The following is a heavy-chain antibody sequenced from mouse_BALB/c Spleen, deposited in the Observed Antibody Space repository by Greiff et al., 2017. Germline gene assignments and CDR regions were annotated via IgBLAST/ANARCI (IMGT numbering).Heavy chain of an antibody. J-gene: IGHJ4*01. CDR3: ARPESPYYAMDY. CDR1: GFTFTDYY. Sequence: EVMLVESGGGLVQPGGSLRLSCATSGFTFTDYYMSWVRQPPGKALEWLGFIRNKANGYTTEYSASVKGRFTISRDNSQSILYLQMNTLRAEDSATYYCARPESPYYAMDYWGQGTSVTVSS. V-gene: IGHV7-3*02. CDR2: IRNKANGYTT.